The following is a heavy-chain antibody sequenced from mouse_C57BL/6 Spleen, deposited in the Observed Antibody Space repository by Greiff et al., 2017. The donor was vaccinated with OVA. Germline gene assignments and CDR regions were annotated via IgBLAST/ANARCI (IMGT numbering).Heavy chain of an antibody. D-gene: IGHD2-5*01. V-gene: IGHV1-69*01. J-gene: IGHJ4*01. CDR1: GYTFTSYW. Sequence: VQLQQPGAELVMPGASVKLSCKASGYTFTSYWMHWVKQRPGQGLEWIGEIDPSDSYTNYNQKFKGKSTLTVDKPSSTAYMQLSSLTSEDSAVYYCARTGSNYDFYYAMDYWGQGTSVTVSS. CDR2: IDPSDSYT. CDR3: ARTGSNYDFYYAMDY.